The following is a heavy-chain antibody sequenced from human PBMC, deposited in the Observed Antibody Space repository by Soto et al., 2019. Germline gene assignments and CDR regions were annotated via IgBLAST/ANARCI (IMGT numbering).Heavy chain of an antibody. V-gene: IGHV4-34*01. J-gene: IGHJ4*02. CDR3: ARKTWIQLWLH. D-gene: IGHD5-18*01. Sequence: QVQLQQWGAGLLKPSETLSLTCAVYGGSFSGYYWSWIRQPPGKGLEWIGEINHSGSTNYNPSLKSRVTLSVDTSKNQFSLKLSSVTAADTAVYYCARKTWIQLWLHWGQGTLVTVSS. CDR2: INHSGST. CDR1: GGSFSGYY.